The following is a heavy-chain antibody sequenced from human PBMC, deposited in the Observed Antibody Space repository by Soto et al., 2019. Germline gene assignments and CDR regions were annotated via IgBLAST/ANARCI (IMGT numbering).Heavy chain of an antibody. CDR2: IWYDGSNK. CDR3: ARGRSSTSCYLDY. Sequence: TGGSLRLSCAASGFTFSSYGMHWVRQAPGKGLEWVAVIWYDGSNKYYADSVKGRFTISRDNSKNTLYLQMNSLRAEDTAVYYCARGRSSTSCYLDYWGQGTLVTVSS. D-gene: IGHD2-2*01. J-gene: IGHJ4*02. CDR1: GFTFSSYG. V-gene: IGHV3-33*01.